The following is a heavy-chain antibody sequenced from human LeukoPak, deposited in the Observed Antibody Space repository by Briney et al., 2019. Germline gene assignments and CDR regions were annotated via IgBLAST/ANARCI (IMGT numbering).Heavy chain of an antibody. CDR3: ARSAGLLWFGELFASYYYYGMDV. J-gene: IGHJ6*02. CDR1: GGSISSSSYY. D-gene: IGHD3-10*01. Sequence: SETLSLTCTVSGGSISSSSYYWGWIRQPPGKGLEWIGSIYYSGSTYYNPSLKSRVTISVDTSKNQFSLKLSSVTAADTAVYYCARSAGLLWFGELFASYYYYGMDVWGQGTTVTVSS. CDR2: IYYSGST. V-gene: IGHV4-39*01.